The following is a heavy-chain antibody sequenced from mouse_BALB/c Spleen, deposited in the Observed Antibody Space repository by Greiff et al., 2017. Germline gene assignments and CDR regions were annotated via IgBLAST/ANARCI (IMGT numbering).Heavy chain of an antibody. CDR1: GFSLTSYD. CDR3: VRRRGYYAMDY. CDR2: IWTGGGT. Sequence: QVQLKQSGPGLVAPSQSLSITCTVSGFSLTSYDISWIRQPPGKGLEWLGVIWTGGGTNYNSAFMSRLSISKDNSKSQVFLKMNSLQTDDTAIYYCVRRRGYYAMDYWGQGTSVTVSS. V-gene: IGHV2-9-2*01. J-gene: IGHJ4*01.